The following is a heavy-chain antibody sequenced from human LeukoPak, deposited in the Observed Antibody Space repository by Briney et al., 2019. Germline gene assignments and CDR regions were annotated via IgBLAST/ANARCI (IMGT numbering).Heavy chain of an antibody. J-gene: IGHJ4*02. CDR3: ARGLTIYPFDY. CDR1: GYTFSSYG. Sequence: GASVKVSYKASGYTFSSYGISWVRQAPGQGLEWMGWISVYNGNTDYAQKVQGRVTMTTDTSTSTAYMELKNLRSDDTAVYYCARGLTIYPFDYWGQGTLVTVSS. V-gene: IGHV1-18*01. CDR2: ISVYNGNT. D-gene: IGHD3-9*01.